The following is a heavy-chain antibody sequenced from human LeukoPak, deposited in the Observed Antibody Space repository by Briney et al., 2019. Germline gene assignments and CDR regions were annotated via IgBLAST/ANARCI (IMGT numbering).Heavy chain of an antibody. V-gene: IGHV2-5*02. CDR1: GFSLSTSAVG. CDR2: IYGDDDK. J-gene: IGHJ5*02. Sequence: SGPTLVKPTQTLTLTCTFSGFSLSTSAVGVGWIRQPPGKALEWLALIYGDDDKRYSPSLKSRLTITKDTSKNQVVLTMTNMDPVDTATYYCARHRSTYWFDPWGQGTLVTVSS. CDR3: ARHRSTYWFDP.